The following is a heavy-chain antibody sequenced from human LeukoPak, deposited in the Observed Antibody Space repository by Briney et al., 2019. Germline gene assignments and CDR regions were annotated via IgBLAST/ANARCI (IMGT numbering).Heavy chain of an antibody. Sequence: SETLSLTCTVPGGSMSSYYWSWIRQPAGKGLEWIGRIYTSGTTNYNPSLNSRVTMSVDTSKNQFSLKLSSVTAADTAVYYCTRSYDSNGYSVGFDFWGQGTLVTVSS. CDR2: IYTSGTT. J-gene: IGHJ4*02. CDR3: TRSYDSNGYSVGFDF. CDR1: GGSMSSYY. V-gene: IGHV4-4*07. D-gene: IGHD3-22*01.